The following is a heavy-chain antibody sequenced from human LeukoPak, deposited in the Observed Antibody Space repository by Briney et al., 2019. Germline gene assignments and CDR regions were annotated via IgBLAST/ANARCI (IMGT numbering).Heavy chain of an antibody. CDR1: GYTFTGYY. D-gene: IGHD5-18*01. V-gene: IGHV1-2*06. CDR3: ARGKQLWFYFFDY. J-gene: IGHJ4*02. CDR2: INPNSGGT. Sequence: GASVKVSCKASGYTFTGYYMHWVRQAPGQGLEWMGRINPNSGGTNYAQKFQGRVTMTRDTSISTAYMELSRLRSDDTAVYYCARGKQLWFYFFDYWGQGTLVTVSS.